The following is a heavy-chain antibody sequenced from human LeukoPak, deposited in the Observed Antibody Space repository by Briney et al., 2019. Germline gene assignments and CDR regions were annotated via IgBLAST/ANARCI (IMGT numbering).Heavy chain of an antibody. V-gene: IGHV4-34*01. D-gene: IGHD6-13*01. J-gene: IGHJ5*02. Sequence: PSETLSLTCAVYGGSFSGYYWSWIRQPPGKGLEWIGEINHSGSTDYNPSLKSRVTISVDTSKNQFSLKLSSVTAADTAVYYCARRYSSSWSPWGQGTLVTVSS. CDR3: ARRYSSSWSP. CDR1: GGSFSGYY. CDR2: INHSGST.